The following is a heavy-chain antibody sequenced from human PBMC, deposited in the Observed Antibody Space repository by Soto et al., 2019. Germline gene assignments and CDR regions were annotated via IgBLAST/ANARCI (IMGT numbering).Heavy chain of an antibody. V-gene: IGHV3-74*01. D-gene: IGHD2-2*01. Sequence: GXSLRLSCAASGFTLSNYWLHWFRQAPVNGLEWVSRINGDGRTTIYADSVKGRFTISRDNAKNTLYLQMNSLRAEDTAVYYCARAGLGYCTSTSCHPGFDIWGQGTMVTVSS. CDR2: INGDGRTT. CDR3: ARAGLGYCTSTSCHPGFDI. CDR1: GFTLSNYW. J-gene: IGHJ3*02.